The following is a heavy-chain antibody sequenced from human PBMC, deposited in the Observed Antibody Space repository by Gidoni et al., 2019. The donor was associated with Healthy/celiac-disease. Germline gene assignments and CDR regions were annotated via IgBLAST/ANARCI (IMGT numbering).Heavy chain of an antibody. CDR2: ISWNSGSI. CDR1: GFPFDDYA. V-gene: IGHV3-9*01. CDR3: AKDKTADIVVVPAAHYYYYGMDV. J-gene: IGHJ6*02. Sequence: EVQLVESGGGLVQPGRSLRLSCAASGFPFDDYAMPWVRQAPGKGLEWVSGISWNSGSIGYADSVKGRFTISRDNAKNSLYLQMNSLRAEDTALYYCAKDKTADIVVVPAAHYYYYGMDVWGQGTTVTVSS. D-gene: IGHD2-2*01.